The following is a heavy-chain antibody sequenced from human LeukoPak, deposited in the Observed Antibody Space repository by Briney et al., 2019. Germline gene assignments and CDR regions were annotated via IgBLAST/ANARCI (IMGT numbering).Heavy chain of an antibody. CDR1: GGSISSGGYS. CDR3: ARGPYYYDSSGYYPHGDALYYFDY. D-gene: IGHD3-22*01. Sequence: SQTLSLTCAVSGGSISSGGYSWSWIRQPPGKGLEWIGYIYHSGSTYYNPSLKSRVTISVDRSKNQFSLKLSSVTAADTAVHYCARGPYYYDSSGYYPHGDALYYFDYWGQGTLVTVSS. V-gene: IGHV4-30-2*01. J-gene: IGHJ4*02. CDR2: IYHSGST.